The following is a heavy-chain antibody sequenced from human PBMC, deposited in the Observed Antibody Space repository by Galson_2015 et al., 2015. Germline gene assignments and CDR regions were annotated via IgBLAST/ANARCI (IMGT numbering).Heavy chain of an antibody. J-gene: IGHJ4*02. D-gene: IGHD1-14*01. CDR3: ARDANRGGEFDY. V-gene: IGHV3-7*03. CDR2: IKYDGSQT. Sequence: SLRLSCAASGFTFRNYWMLWVRQTPGKGLQWVAKIKYDGSQTFYVDSVKGRFTISGDNAENSLDLQMNSLRADDTAVYYCARDANRGGEFDYWGQGALVTVSS. CDR1: GFTFRNYW.